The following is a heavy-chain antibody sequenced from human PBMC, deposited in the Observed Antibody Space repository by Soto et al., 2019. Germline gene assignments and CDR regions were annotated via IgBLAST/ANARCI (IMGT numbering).Heavy chain of an antibody. J-gene: IGHJ4*02. Sequence: ASVKVSCKASGYTFTSYDINWVRQATGQGLEWMGIINPNGGSTSYAQKFQGRVTMTRDTSTSTAYMELSSLRSEDTAVYYCARDFMTTVTHPDFDYWGQGTLVTVS. V-gene: IGHV1-46*03. D-gene: IGHD4-17*01. CDR3: ARDFMTTVTHPDFDY. CDR2: INPNGGST. CDR1: GYTFTSYD.